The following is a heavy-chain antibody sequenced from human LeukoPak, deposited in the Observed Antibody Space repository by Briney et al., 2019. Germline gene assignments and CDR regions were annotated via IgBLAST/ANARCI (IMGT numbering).Heavy chain of an antibody. CDR1: GFSFSSYA. D-gene: IGHD3-9*01. Sequence: GGSLRLSCAASGFSFSSYAMHWVRQAPGKGLEWVAVISYDGSNKYYADSVKGRFTISRDNSKNTLYLQMNSLRAEDTAVYYCARGGGSYDILTGDYKPHDYWGQGTLVTVSS. J-gene: IGHJ4*02. CDR3: ARGGGSYDILTGDYKPHDY. CDR2: ISYDGSNK. V-gene: IGHV3-30-3*01.